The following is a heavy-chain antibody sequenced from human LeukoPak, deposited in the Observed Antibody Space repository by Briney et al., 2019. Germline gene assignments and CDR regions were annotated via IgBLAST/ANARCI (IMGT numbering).Heavy chain of an antibody. D-gene: IGHD5-18*01. CDR1: GYTFTSYA. V-gene: IGHV7-4-1*02. CDR3: ARGRTEGYSYGRGFDY. J-gene: IGHJ4*02. Sequence: ASVKVSCKASGYTFTSYAMNWVRQAPGQGLEWMGWINTNTGNPTYAQGFTGRFVFSLDTSVSTAYLQISSLKAEDTAVYYCARGRTEGYSYGRGFDYWGQGTLVTVSS. CDR2: INTNTGNP.